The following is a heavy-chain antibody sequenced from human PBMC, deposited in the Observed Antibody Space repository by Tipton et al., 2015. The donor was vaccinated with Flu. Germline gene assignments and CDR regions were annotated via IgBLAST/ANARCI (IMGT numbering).Heavy chain of an antibody. D-gene: IGHD4-17*01. CDR2: IQYSGHT. CDR1: GGSINSSY. J-gene: IGHJ4*02. V-gene: IGHV4-59*08. CDR3: ARRKTVTTRLTYFDY. Sequence: TLSLTCSVSGGSINSSYWSWIRQSPGKGLEWIGNIQYSGHTNYNPSLKSRVTISVDTSKNQFSLKLSSVTAADTAVYYCARRKTVTTRLTYFDYWGQGTLVTVSS.